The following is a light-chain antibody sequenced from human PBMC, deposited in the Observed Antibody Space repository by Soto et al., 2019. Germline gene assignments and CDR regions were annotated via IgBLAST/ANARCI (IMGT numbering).Light chain of an antibody. J-gene: IGKJ1*01. CDR1: QTLSSRH. Sequence: LTQSPATLSLASVDMATVSCRARQTLSSRHLAWYQQKPGQAPRLLIYGSSSRATDIPDRFSGSGSGTDFTLTISTLEPEDLAIYYCQQYGYSRTFGQGTKVDIK. V-gene: IGKV3-20*01. CDR2: GSS. CDR3: QQYGYSRT.